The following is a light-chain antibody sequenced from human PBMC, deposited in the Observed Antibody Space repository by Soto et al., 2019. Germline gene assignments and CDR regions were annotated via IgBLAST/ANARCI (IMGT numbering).Light chain of an antibody. CDR1: SGHSNYA. CDR3: QTWGSGIVV. Sequence: QPVLTQSPSASASLGASVKLTCTLSSGHSNYAIAWHQQQSEKGPRYLMKLNSDGSHSKGHGIPDRFSGSSSGAERYLTISSLQSEDEADYSCQTWGSGIVVFGGGTKLTVL. V-gene: IGLV4-69*01. CDR2: LNSDGSH. J-gene: IGLJ2*01.